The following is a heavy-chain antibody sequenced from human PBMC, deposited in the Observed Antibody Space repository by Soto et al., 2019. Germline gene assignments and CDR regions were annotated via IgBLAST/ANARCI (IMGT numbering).Heavy chain of an antibody. CDR1: GFTFSNAW. CDR3: TRLYYGDYPTKGMDV. V-gene: IGHV3-73*01. J-gene: IGHJ6*02. Sequence: EVQLVESGGGLVKPGGSLRLSCAASGFTFSNAWMSWVRQAPGKGLEWVGRIRSKANSYATAYAASVKGRFTISRDDSKNTAYLQMNSLKTEDTAVYYCTRLYYGDYPTKGMDVWGQGTTVTVSS. CDR2: IRSKANSYAT. D-gene: IGHD4-17*01.